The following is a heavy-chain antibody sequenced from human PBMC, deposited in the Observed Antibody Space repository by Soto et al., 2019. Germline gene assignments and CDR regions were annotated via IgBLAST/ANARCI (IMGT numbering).Heavy chain of an antibody. Sequence: ASVKVSCKASGYTFTSYAMHWVRQAPGQRLEWMGWINAGNGNTKYSQKFQGRVTMTRDTSASTAYMELSSLRSEDTAVYYCARAGSAGESPYYYYYYMDVWGKGTTVTVSS. CDR3: ARAGSAGESPYYYYYYMDV. V-gene: IGHV1-3*01. CDR2: INAGNGNT. CDR1: GYTFTSYA. J-gene: IGHJ6*03. D-gene: IGHD2-21*01.